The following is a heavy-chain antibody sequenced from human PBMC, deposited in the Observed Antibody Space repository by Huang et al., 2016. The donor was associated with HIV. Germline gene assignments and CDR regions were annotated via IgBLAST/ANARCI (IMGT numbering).Heavy chain of an antibody. J-gene: IGHJ4*02. CDR3: ATLPPVNYGRSGGRVRDY. Sequence: QVQLVQSGAEVKKPGASVKVSCKASGYTFSNYDINWVRQAPGQGLEWMGWMNPNGGNPGYARKFQGRVTMTRSTSISTAYMELSRLRFEDTAVYYCATLPPVNYGRSGGRVRDYWGQGSLVTVSS. CDR1: GYTFSNYD. V-gene: IGHV1-8*01. CDR2: MNPNGGNP. D-gene: IGHD2-15*01.